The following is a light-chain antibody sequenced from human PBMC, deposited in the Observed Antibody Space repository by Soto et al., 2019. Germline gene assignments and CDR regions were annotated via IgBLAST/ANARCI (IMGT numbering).Light chain of an antibody. CDR3: QQRSNWPPFT. V-gene: IGKV3-11*01. CDR2: DAS. J-gene: IGKJ3*01. Sequence: EIVLTQSPAPLSLSPGERATLSCRSSQSVSSYLAWYQQKPGQAPRLLIYDASNRATGIPARFSGSGSGTDFTLTISSLEPEDFAVYYCQQRSNWPPFTLGPGTKVDIK. CDR1: QSVSSY.